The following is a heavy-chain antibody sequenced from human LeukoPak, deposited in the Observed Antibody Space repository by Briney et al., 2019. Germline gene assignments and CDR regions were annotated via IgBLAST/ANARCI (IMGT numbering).Heavy chain of an antibody. J-gene: IGHJ4*02. CDR2: IYSGGTT. V-gene: IGHV3-66*01. CDR3: ARGSASGSYSPGGLDY. CDR1: GFTVSRNH. Sequence: GGSLRLSCAASGFTVSRNHMSWVRQAPGKGLEWVSVIYSGGTTYYADSVKGRFTISRDNSKNTLYLQMNSVRAEDTAVYYCARGSASGSYSPGGLDYWGQGTLVTVSS. D-gene: IGHD3-10*01.